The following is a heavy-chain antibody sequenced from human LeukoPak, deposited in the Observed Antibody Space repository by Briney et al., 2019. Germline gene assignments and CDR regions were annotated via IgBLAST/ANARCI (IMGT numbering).Heavy chain of an antibody. V-gene: IGHV3-53*01. CDR1: GFTVSSNY. Sequence: GGSLRLSCAASGFTVSSNYMSWVRQAPGKGLEWVSVIYSGGSTYYADSVKGRFTISRDNSKNTLYLQMNSLRAEDTAVYYCARDIAVALFDYWGQGTLVTVSS. CDR2: IYSGGST. J-gene: IGHJ4*02. CDR3: ARDIAVALFDY. D-gene: IGHD6-19*01.